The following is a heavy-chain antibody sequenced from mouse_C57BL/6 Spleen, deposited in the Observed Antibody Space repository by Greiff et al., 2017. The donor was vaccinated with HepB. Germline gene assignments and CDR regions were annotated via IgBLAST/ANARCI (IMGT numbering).Heavy chain of an antibody. CDR1: GFSLSTFGMG. D-gene: IGHD1-1*01. V-gene: IGHV8-8*01. CDR3: ARIAPYYYGSSYVSYYAMDY. CDR2: IWWDDDK. Sequence: QVTLKECGPGILQPSQTLSLTCSFSGFSLSTFGMGVGWIRQPSGKGLEWLAHIWWDDDKYYNPALKSRLTISKDTSKNQVFLKIANVDTADTATYYCARIAPYYYGSSYVSYYAMDYWGQGTSVTVSS. J-gene: IGHJ4*01.